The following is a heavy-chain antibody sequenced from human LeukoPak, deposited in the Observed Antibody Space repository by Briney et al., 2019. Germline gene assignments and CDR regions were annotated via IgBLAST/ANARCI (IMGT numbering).Heavy chain of an antibody. J-gene: IGHJ4*02. D-gene: IGHD3-3*01. CDR3: AKGTEAIFGVVVPYFDY. V-gene: IGHV3-23*01. CDR2: ISGSGRST. CDR1: GFTFASYA. Sequence: GGSLRLSCAASGFTFASYAMSWVRQAPGKGLEWVSGISGSGRSTYYADSVKGRFAISRDNSKNTLYLQMNTLRAEDTAVYYCAKGTEAIFGVVVPYFDYWGQGTLVTVSS.